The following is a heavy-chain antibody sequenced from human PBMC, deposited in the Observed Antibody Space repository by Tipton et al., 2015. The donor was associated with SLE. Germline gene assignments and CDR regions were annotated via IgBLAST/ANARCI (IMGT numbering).Heavy chain of an antibody. V-gene: IGHV4-34*01. CDR3: ARESISIPLIDY. D-gene: IGHD3-9*01. CDR2: INHSGST. J-gene: IGHJ4*02. Sequence: TLSLTCAVYGGSISSGGYYWSWIRQPPGKGLEWIGEINHSGSTNYNPSLKSRVTISVDTSKNQFSLKLSSVTAADTAVYYCARESISIPLIDYWGQGTLVTVSS. CDR1: GGSISSGGYY.